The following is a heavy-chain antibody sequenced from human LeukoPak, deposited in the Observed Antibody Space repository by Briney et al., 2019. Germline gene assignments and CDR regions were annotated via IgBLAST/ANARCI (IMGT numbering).Heavy chain of an antibody. CDR2: ISSDAKTV. V-gene: IGHV3-48*01. Sequence: GGSLRLSCAASGFNFRFYIMNWVRQAPGKGLEWISYISSDAKTVDYADSVKGRFTISRDNAKNSLYLQMNSLSADGTAVYYCARVGSRYGPPNSWGQGTLVTVSS. CDR3: ARVGSRYGPPNS. D-gene: IGHD5-18*01. J-gene: IGHJ4*02. CDR1: GFNFRFYI.